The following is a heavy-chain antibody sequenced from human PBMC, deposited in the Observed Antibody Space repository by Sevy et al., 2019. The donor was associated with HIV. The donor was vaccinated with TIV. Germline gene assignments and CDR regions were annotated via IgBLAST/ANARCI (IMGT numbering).Heavy chain of an antibody. D-gene: IGHD1-20*01. V-gene: IGHV3-9*01. J-gene: IGHJ3*02. Sequence: GGSLRLSCAASGFTFDDYAMHWVRQAPGKGLEWVSGISWNSGSIGYADSVKGRLTISRDNAKNSLYLQMNSLRAEDTSLYYCAKDAGNNWDDAFDIWGQGTMVTVSS. CDR2: ISWNSGSI. CDR3: AKDAGNNWDDAFDI. CDR1: GFTFDDYA.